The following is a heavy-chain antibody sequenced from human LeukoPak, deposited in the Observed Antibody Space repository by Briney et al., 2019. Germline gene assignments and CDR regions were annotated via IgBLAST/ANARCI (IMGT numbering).Heavy chain of an antibody. V-gene: IGHV1-18*01. CDR1: GYTFTSYG. J-gene: IGHJ5*02. Sequence: ASVKVSCKASGYTFTSYGISWVRQAPGQGLEWMGWISAYNGNTNYAQKLQGRVTMTTDTSTSTAYMELTSLRSDYTAVYYCARCGYYDILTGYLDMWFDPWGQGTLVTVSS. CDR3: ARCGYYDILTGYLDMWFDP. CDR2: ISAYNGNT. D-gene: IGHD3-9*01.